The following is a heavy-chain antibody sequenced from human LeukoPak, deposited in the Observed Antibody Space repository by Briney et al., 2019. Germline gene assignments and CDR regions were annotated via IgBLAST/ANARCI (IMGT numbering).Heavy chain of an antibody. CDR1: GYTLTNFY. D-gene: IGHD5-24*01. V-gene: IGHV1-46*01. CDR2: INHRGDDT. J-gene: IGHJ6*03. CDR3: AREGGGRWPPNHNRDV. Sequence: GASVKVSCKASGYTLTNFYMHWVRQAPGQGLEWMGIINHRGDDTKYAQKFQGRVTVTRNTSTSTVQMELSSLRYEDTAIYYCAREGGGRWPPNHNRDVWAKGPRSPSP.